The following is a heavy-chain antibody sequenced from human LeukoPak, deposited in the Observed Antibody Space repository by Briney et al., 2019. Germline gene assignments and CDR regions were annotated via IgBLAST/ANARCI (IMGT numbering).Heavy chain of an antibody. CDR1: GFIFSSFW. CDR2: IKQDGSEK. J-gene: IGHJ4*02. V-gene: IGHV3-7*01. D-gene: IGHD2-15*01. Sequence: PGGSLRLSCAASGFIFSSFWMSWVRQAPGKGLEWVANIKQDGSEKYYVDSVKGRFTISRDNAKNSLYLQMNNLRAEDTAVYYCARPYCSGVICYSPPDYWGRGTLVTVSS. CDR3: ARPYCSGVICYSPPDY.